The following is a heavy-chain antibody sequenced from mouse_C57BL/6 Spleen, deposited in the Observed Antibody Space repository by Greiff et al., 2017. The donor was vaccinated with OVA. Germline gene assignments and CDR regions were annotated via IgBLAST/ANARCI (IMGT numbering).Heavy chain of an antibody. Sequence: EVKLVESGPGLAKPSQTLSLTCSVTGYSITSDYWNWIRKFPGNKLEYMGYISYSGSTYYNPSLKSRISITRDTSKNQYYLQLNSVTTEDTATYYCARYPLYYGSSYGYFDVWGTGTTVTVSS. CDR1: GYSITSDY. CDR3: ARYPLYYGSSYGYFDV. J-gene: IGHJ1*03. V-gene: IGHV3-8*01. D-gene: IGHD1-1*01. CDR2: ISYSGST.